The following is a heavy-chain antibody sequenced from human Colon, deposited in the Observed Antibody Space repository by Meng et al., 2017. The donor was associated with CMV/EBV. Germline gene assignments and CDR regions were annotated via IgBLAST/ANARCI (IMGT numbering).Heavy chain of an antibody. CDR1: EYTFTDYY. D-gene: IGHD2/OR15-2a*01. CDR2: INPHNGAT. CDR3: ATAGGTNFYSYYFDY. V-gene: IGHV1-2*02. Sequence: SEYTFTDYYLHWVRQAPGQGLEWMGWINPHNGATNFDQKFQDRVTMSRDTSITTAYMELSRPISDDTAVYFCATAGGTNFYSYYFDYWGQGTLVTVSS. J-gene: IGHJ4*02.